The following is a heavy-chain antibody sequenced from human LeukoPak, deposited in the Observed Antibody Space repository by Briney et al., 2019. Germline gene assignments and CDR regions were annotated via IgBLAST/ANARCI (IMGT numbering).Heavy chain of an antibody. CDR1: GFTFSSYW. D-gene: IGHD2-2*01. CDR2: INQGVREQ. Sequence: GGSLRLSCAASGFTFSSYWMSWGRQAPGKGLEWVANINQGVREQYSVDSVKGRFTISRDNAKNSLYLQMNSMRAEDTAVYYCARRGPARWDIVVVPVAAFDYWGQGTLVTVSS. J-gene: IGHJ4*02. V-gene: IGHV3-7*01. CDR3: ARRGPARWDIVVVPVAAFDY.